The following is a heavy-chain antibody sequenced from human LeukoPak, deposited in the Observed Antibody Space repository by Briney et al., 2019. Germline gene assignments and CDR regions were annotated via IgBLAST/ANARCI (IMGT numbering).Heavy chain of an antibody. V-gene: IGHV4-59*01. CDR2: IYYSGST. J-gene: IGHJ4*02. CDR1: GGSISSYY. Sequence: PSETLSPTCTVSGGSISSYYWSWIRQPPGKGLEWIGYIYYSGSTNYNPSLKSRVTISVDTSKNQFSLKLSSVTAADTAVYYCGGSSGYGNYWGQGTLVTVSS. CDR3: GGSSGYGNY. D-gene: IGHD3-22*01.